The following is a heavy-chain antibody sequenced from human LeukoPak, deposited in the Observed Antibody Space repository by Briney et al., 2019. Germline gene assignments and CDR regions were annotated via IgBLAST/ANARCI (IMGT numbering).Heavy chain of an antibody. CDR3: ARQPGYGDQVFDH. D-gene: IGHD4-17*01. CDR1: GGSIGNYY. Sequence: SETLSLTCTVSGGSIGNYYRSWIRQPPGKGLEWIGNIYISGNTNYNSSLKSRVTISLDTSKNQFSLILSSVTAADTAVYYCARQPGYGDQVFDHWGQGTLVTVSS. V-gene: IGHV4-4*09. CDR2: IYISGNT. J-gene: IGHJ4*02.